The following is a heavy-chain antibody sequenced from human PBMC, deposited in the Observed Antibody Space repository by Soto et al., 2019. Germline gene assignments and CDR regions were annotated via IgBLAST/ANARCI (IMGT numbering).Heavy chain of an antibody. D-gene: IGHD3-3*01. CDR2: IDPSDSYT. V-gene: IGHV5-10-1*01. J-gene: IGHJ6*02. CDR1: GYSFTIYC. Sequence: GESLKSSCKGSGYSFTIYCISWVLQMPWKGLEWMGRIDPSDSYTNYSPSFQGHVTISADKSISTAYLQWSSLKASDTAMYYCARHRRFLEDGMDVWGQGTTVTVSS. CDR3: ARHRRFLEDGMDV.